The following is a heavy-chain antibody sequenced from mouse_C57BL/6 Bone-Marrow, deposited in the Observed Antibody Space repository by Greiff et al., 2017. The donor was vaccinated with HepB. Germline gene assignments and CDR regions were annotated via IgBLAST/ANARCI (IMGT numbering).Heavy chain of an antibody. CDR1: GYTFTTYP. D-gene: IGHD1-1*01. CDR3: ARRDYGSRPGAMDY. J-gene: IGHJ4*01. Sequence: LQESGAELVKPGASVKMSCKASGYTFTTYPIEWMKQNHGKSLEWIGNFHPYNDDTKYNEKFKGKATLTVEKSSSTVYLELSRLTSDDSAVYYCARRDYGSRPGAMDYWGQGTSVTVSS. V-gene: IGHV1-47*01. CDR2: FHPYNDDT.